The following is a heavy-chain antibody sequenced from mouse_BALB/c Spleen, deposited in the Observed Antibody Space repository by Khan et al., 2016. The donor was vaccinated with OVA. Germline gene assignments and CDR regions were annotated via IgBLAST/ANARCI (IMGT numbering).Heavy chain of an antibody. J-gene: IGHJ3*01. CDR3: ARSTYRYAFAY. V-gene: IGHV3-8*02. D-gene: IGHD2-14*01. CDR1: GDSITSGY. CDR2: MIYSGNT. Sequence: EVQLQESGPSLVKPSQTLSLTCSVTGDSITSGYWNWIQKFPGHKLEYMGYMIYSGNTYYNPSLKSRISITRHTSKTQYYLQLKSVTTEDTATYYCARSTYRYAFAYGGQGTLVTVSA.